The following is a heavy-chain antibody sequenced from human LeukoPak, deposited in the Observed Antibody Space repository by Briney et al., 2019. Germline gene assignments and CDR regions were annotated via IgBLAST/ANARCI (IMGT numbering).Heavy chain of an antibody. J-gene: IGHJ6*04. Sequence: GGSLRLSCAASGFTFSSYNMNWVRQAPGKGLEWVSSISSSSSYIYYADSVKGGFAISRDNAKRSLYLQMNSLRAEDTAVYYCAELGITMIGGVWGKGTTVTISS. CDR3: AELGITMIGGV. CDR1: GFTFSSYN. CDR2: ISSSSSYI. V-gene: IGHV3-21*01. D-gene: IGHD3-10*02.